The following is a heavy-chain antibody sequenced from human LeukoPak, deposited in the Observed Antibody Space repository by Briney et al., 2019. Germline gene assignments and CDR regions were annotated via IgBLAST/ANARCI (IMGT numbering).Heavy chain of an antibody. Sequence: SETLSLTCTVSGGSISSHYWSWIRQPPGKGLEWIGYIYYSGCTNYNPFLKSRVTISVDTSKNQFSLKLSSVTAADTAVYYCARDSGGSPGFDYWGQGTLVTVSS. CDR2: IYYSGCT. D-gene: IGHD2-15*01. CDR1: GGSISSHY. J-gene: IGHJ4*02. CDR3: ARDSGGSPGFDY. V-gene: IGHV4-59*11.